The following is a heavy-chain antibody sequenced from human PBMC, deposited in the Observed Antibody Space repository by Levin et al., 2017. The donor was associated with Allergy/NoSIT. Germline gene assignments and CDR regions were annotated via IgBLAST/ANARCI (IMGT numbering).Heavy chain of an antibody. J-gene: IGHJ3*02. D-gene: IGHD1-26*01. CDR1: GGSFSGYY. V-gene: IGHV4-34*01. CDR2: INHSGST. CDR3: ARGTWELQHSDAFDI. Sequence: PSETLSLTCAVYGGSFSGYYWSWIRQPPGKGLEWIGEINHSGSTNYNPSLKSRVTISVDTSKNQFSLKLSSVTAADTAVYYCARGTWELQHSDAFDIWGQGTMVTVSS.